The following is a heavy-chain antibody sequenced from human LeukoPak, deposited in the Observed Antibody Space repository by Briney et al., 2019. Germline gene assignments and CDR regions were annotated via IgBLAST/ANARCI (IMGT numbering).Heavy chain of an antibody. J-gene: IGHJ4*02. Sequence: GGSLRLSCAASGFSFSIHPMNWVRQAPGKGLEWVSSISSNSDFIYYADSVKGRFTISRDNAKNSLHLQMNSLRAEDTAVYYCARNYYDSRGYNYLPDYWGQGTLVTVSS. CDR3: ARNYYDSRGYNYLPDY. D-gene: IGHD3-22*01. V-gene: IGHV3-21*01. CDR1: GFSFSIHP. CDR2: ISSNSDFI.